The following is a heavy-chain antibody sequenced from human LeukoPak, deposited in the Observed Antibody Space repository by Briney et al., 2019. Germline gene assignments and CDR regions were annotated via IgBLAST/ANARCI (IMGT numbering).Heavy chain of an antibody. Sequence: GGSLRLSCAASGFTFSSYAMHWVRQAPGKGREYVSAISSNGGSTYYANSVKGRFTISRDNSKNTLYLQMGSLRAEDMAVYYCARGGLRFLEWLPDWGQGTLVTVSS. V-gene: IGHV3-64*01. CDR1: GFTFSSYA. CDR2: ISSNGGST. J-gene: IGHJ4*02. CDR3: ARGGLRFLEWLPD. D-gene: IGHD3-3*01.